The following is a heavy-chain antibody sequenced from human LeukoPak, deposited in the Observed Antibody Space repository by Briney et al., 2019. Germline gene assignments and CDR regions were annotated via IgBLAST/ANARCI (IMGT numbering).Heavy chain of an antibody. V-gene: IGHV1-69*05. Sequence: SVKVSCKASGGTFSRYAISWVRQAPGQGLEWRGGISAIFGTANYAQKFQGRVTITTDESTSTAYMELRSLRSEDTAVYYCAGRSVVVTAIRYYFDYWGQGTLVTVSS. D-gene: IGHD2-21*02. CDR3: AGRSVVVTAIRYYFDY. CDR1: GGTFSRYA. CDR2: ISAIFGTA. J-gene: IGHJ4*02.